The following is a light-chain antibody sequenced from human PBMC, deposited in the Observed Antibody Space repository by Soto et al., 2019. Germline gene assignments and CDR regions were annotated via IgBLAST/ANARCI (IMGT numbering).Light chain of an antibody. CDR1: QSVINY. CDR2: DAS. J-gene: IGKJ4*01. V-gene: IGKV3-11*01. Sequence: IVLTQSPATLSLSPGERATLSCRASQSVINYLGWYQQKPGQAPRLLLYDASTRATGIPARFSGSGSGTDVTLTISSLEPEDFAVYYCQQRSSWPLLTFGGGTKVEIK. CDR3: QQRSSWPLLT.